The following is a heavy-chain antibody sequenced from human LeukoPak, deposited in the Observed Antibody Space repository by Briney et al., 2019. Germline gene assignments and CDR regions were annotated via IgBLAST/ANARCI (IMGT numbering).Heavy chain of an antibody. CDR1: GFTFNSFA. J-gene: IGHJ4*02. D-gene: IGHD6-13*01. CDR3: AKGLRGSSYDY. CDR2: ISGSGGNT. V-gene: IGHV3-23*01. Sequence: PGGSLRLSCAASGFTFNSFAMSWVRQAPGKGLEWVSGISGSGGNTHYADSVKGRFTISRDNSKNMLYLQMNSLRAEDTAVYYCAKGLRGSSYDYWGQGTLVTVSS.